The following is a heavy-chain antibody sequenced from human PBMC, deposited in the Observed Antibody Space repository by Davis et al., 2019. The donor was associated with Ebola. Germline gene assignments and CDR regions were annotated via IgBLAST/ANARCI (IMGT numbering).Heavy chain of an antibody. CDR3: ARAYYDSSGYYYS. V-gene: IGHV1-3*01. CDR2: INAGNGNT. Sequence: AASVKVSCKASGYTFTSYGISWVRQAPGQGLEWMGWINAGNGNTKYSQKFQGRVTITRDTSASTAYMELSSLRSEDTAVYYCARAYYDSSGYYYSWGQGTLVTVSS. D-gene: IGHD3-22*01. CDR1: GYTFTSYG. J-gene: IGHJ4*02.